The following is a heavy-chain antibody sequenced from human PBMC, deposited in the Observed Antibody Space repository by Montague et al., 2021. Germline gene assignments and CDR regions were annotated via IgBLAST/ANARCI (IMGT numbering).Heavy chain of an antibody. V-gene: IGHV3-74*01. Sequence: SLRLSCAASGFTFSNYWMHWVRQAPGKGLVWVSYIKYDGSRTGYADSVKGRFTISRDNAKNTLYLQMNSLRVDDTAVYYCARSDFAAALDPWGQGTLVTVSS. J-gene: IGHJ5*02. CDR1: GFTFSNYW. CDR3: ARSDFAAALDP. CDR2: IKYDGSRT. D-gene: IGHD6-25*01.